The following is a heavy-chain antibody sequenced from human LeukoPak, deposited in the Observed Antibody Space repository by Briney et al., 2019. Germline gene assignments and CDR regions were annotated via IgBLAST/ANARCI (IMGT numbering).Heavy chain of an antibody. J-gene: IGHJ4*02. CDR1: GFTFSGYD. CDR2: IGTAGDT. CDR3: ARLGFLEWRGFDY. D-gene: IGHD3-3*01. V-gene: IGHV3-13*01. Sequence: GGSLRLSCAASGFTFSGYDLHWVRQPTGKGLEWVSGIGTAGDTYYLGSVKGRFTISRENAKNSLYLQMNSLRAEDTAVYYCARLGFLEWRGFDYWGQGTLVTVPS.